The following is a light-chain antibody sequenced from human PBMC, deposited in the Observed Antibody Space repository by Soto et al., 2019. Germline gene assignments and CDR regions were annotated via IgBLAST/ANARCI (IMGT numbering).Light chain of an antibody. J-gene: IGLJ3*02. CDR1: SSNIGSNA. CDR2: YDD. Sequence: QSVLTQPPSVSEAPRQRVAISCSGSSSNIGSNAVNWYQQLPGKAPKLLIYYDDLLPSGVSDRFSGSKSGTSASLAISGLQAEDEADYYCQAYDYSLTAFVFGGGTKLTVL. V-gene: IGLV1-36*01. CDR3: QAYDYSLTAFV.